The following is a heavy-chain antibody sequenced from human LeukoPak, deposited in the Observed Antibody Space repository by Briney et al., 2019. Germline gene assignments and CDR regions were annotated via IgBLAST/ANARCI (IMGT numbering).Heavy chain of an antibody. J-gene: IGHJ4*02. CDR1: GFSLSTRGVG. CDR2: IYRNDDN. CDR3: AHGSGWLYDY. Sequence: SGPTLVKPTQTLTLTCTFSGFSLSTRGVGVGWIRQPPGKALEWLALIYRNDDNRYSPSLKSRLTITKDTSKNQVVLTMTNMDPVDTARYYCAHGSGWLYDYWGQGTLVTVSS. D-gene: IGHD6-19*01. V-gene: IGHV2-5*01.